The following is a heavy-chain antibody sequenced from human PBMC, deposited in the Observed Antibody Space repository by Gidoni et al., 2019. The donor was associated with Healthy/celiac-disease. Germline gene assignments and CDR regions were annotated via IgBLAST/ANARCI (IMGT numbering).Heavy chain of an antibody. V-gene: IGHV3-66*02. J-gene: IGHJ4*02. D-gene: IGHD1-26*01. CDR1: GFTVSSNY. CDR3: ARVRRVGATTGFDY. CDR2: IYSGGST. Sequence: EVQLVESGGGLVQPGGSLRLSCAASGFTVSSNYMSWVRQAPGKGLEWVSVIYSGGSTYYADSVKGRFTISRDNSKNTLYLQMNSLRAEDTAVYYCARVRRVGATTGFDYWGQGTLVTVSS.